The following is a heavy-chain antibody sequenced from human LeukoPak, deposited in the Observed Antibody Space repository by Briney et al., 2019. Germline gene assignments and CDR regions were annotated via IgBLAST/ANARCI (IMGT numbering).Heavy chain of an antibody. J-gene: IGHJ4*02. D-gene: IGHD3-10*01. CDR3: TRWAFGSGSYYRD. Sequence: GGSLRLSCAASGFTFSSYWMSWVRQAPGKGLEWVGRIKIKTDGGTADYAAPVKGRFTISRDDSKNMLYLQMNSLKTEDTAVYYCTRWAFGSGSYYRDWGQGSLVTVSS. V-gene: IGHV3-15*01. CDR2: IKIKTDGGTA. CDR1: GFTFSSYW.